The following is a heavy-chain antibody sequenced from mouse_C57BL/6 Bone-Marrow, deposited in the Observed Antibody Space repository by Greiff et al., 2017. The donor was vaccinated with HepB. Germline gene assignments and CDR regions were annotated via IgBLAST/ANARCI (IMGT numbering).Heavy chain of an antibody. V-gene: IGHV1-59*01. CDR1: GYTFTSYW. J-gene: IGHJ1*03. D-gene: IGHD1-2*01. CDR3: AREGLRQYWYFDV. CDR2: IDPSDSYT. Sequence: VQLQQPGAELVRPGTSVKLSCKASGYTFTSYWMHWVKQRPGQGLKWIGVIDPSDSYTNYNQKFKGKATLTVDTSSSTAYMQLSSLTSEDSAVYYCAREGLRQYWYFDVWGTGTTVTVSS.